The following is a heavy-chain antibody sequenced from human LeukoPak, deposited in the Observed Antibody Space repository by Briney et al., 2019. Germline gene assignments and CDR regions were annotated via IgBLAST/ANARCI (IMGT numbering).Heavy chain of an antibody. D-gene: IGHD4-17*01. J-gene: IGHJ4*02. V-gene: IGHV4-59*08. Sequence: SETLSLTCTVSGGSISSYYWSWIREPPGKGLEWIAYIYYSGSTNYNPSLKSRVTISVDTSKNQFSPKLSSVTAADTAVYYCARHTHDYGDCYFDYWGQGTLVTVSS. CDR3: ARHTHDYGDCYFDY. CDR1: GGSISSYY. CDR2: IYYSGST.